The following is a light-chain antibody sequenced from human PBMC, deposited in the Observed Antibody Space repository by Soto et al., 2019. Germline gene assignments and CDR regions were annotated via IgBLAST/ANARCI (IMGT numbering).Light chain of an antibody. V-gene: IGLV2-14*01. CDR1: SSDVGGYNY. CDR2: DVS. Sequence: QSALTQPASVSGSPGQSITISCTGTSSDVGGYNYVSWYQQHPGKAPKLMIYDVSNRPSGVSNRFSGSKSGNTASLTISGLQAEDGADYSCSSYTSSSTVVFGGGTKVTVL. CDR3: SSYTSSSTVV. J-gene: IGLJ2*01.